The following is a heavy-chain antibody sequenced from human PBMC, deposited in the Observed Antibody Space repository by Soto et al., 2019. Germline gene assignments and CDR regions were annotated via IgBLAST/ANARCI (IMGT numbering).Heavy chain of an antibody. D-gene: IGHD1-1*01. CDR3: AREAQLERLVWFDP. CDR2: IYYSGST. V-gene: IGHV4-61*01. CDR1: GGSVSSGSYY. J-gene: IGHJ5*02. Sequence: QVQLQESGPGLVKPSETLSLTCTVSGGSVSSGSYYWSWIRQPPGKGLEWIGYIYYSGSTNSNPSLKSRGTISVDTSKNLPALKLSSVTAADTAVYYCAREAQLERLVWFDPWGQGTLVTVSA.